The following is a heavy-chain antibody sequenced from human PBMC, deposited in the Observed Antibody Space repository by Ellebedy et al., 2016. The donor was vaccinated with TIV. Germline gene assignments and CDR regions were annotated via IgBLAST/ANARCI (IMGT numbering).Heavy chain of an antibody. Sequence: SETLSLXCAVYGGSFTDYYWGWIRQPPGKGLEWIGSINYSGSTYYNPSLKSRVTISVDTSKNQFTLSLNSVTAADTAVYYCARGGEGVAEFGVWGNGTAVTVSS. J-gene: IGHJ6*03. CDR3: ARGGEGVAEFGV. V-gene: IGHV4-34*01. D-gene: IGHD3-16*01. CDR1: GGSFTDYY. CDR2: INYSGST.